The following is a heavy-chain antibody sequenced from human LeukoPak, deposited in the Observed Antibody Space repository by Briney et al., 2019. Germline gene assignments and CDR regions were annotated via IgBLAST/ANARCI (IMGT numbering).Heavy chain of an antibody. V-gene: IGHV4-34*01. CDR2: INHSGST. CDR3: ATYYYGSGSHYNWFDP. Sequence: SETLSHTCAVYGGSFSGYYWSWIRQPPGKGLEWIGEINHSGSTNYNPSLKSRVTISVDTSKNQFSLKLSSVTAADTAVYYCATYYYGSGSHYNWFDPWGQGTLVTVSS. CDR1: GGSFSGYY. D-gene: IGHD3-10*01. J-gene: IGHJ5*02.